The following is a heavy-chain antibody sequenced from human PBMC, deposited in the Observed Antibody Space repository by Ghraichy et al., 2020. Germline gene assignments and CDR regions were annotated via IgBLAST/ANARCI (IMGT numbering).Heavy chain of an antibody. CDR3: ARDKGERYSSSWYSGSWFDP. CDR2: INPNSGGT. J-gene: IGHJ5*02. CDR1: GYTFTGYY. V-gene: IGHV1-2*06. Sequence: ASVKVSCKASGYTFTGYYMHWVRQAPGQGLEWMGRINPNSGGTNYAQKFQGRVTMTRDTSISTAYMELSRLRSDDTAVYYCARDKGERYSSSWYSGSWFDPWGQGTLVTVSS. D-gene: IGHD6-13*01.